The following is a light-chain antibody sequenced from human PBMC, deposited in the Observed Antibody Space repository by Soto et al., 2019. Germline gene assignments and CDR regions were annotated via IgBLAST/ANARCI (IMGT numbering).Light chain of an antibody. CDR3: PQSYSTPRT. J-gene: IGKJ1*01. Sequence: DIQMTQSPSSLSASVGDRVTITCRASQSISSYLNWYQQKPGKAPKLLIYAASSLQSGVPSRFSGSGSGTDLTLTISSLQPEDFATYYCPQSYSTPRTFGQGTKVDIK. V-gene: IGKV1-39*01. CDR2: AAS. CDR1: QSISSY.